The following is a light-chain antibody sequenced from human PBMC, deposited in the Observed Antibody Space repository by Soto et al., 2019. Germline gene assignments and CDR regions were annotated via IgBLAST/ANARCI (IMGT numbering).Light chain of an antibody. V-gene: IGLV4-69*01. CDR3: QTWGTGFQV. J-gene: IGLJ2*01. Sequence: QLVLTQPPSASASLGASVKLTCTLSSGHISYAIAWHQKQPEKGHRYLMDLNNDGSHTKGDGIPDRFSGSSSGAERYLIISSRQAEDEADYYCQTWGTGFQVFGGGTQLTVL. CDR2: LNNDGSH. CDR1: SGHISYA.